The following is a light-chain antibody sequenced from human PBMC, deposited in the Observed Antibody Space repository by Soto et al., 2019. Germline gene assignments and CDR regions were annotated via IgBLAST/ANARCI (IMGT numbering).Light chain of an antibody. J-gene: IGKJ5*01. Sequence: DIQLTQSPSFLSASVGDRVTITCRASQGISSYLAWYQQKPGKAPKLLIYAASTLQSGVPSRFSGSGSGTEFTLTISSLQPEDFATYYCQQLNSYPQTSGQGTRLEIK. CDR1: QGISSY. CDR3: QQLNSYPQT. CDR2: AAS. V-gene: IGKV1-9*01.